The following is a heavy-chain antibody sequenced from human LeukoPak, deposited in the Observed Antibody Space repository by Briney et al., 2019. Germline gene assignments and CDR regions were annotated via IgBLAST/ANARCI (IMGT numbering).Heavy chain of an antibody. J-gene: IGHJ4*02. CDR2: ISSSSSYI. V-gene: IGHV3-21*01. D-gene: IGHD5-12*01. Sequence: SGGSLRLSCAASGFTFSSYSMNWVRQAPGKGLEWVSSISSSSSYIYYADSVKGRFTISRDNAKNSPYLQMNSLRAEDTAVYYCAREGNSGYDWNYWGQGTLVTVSS. CDR3: AREGNSGYDWNY. CDR1: GFTFSSYS.